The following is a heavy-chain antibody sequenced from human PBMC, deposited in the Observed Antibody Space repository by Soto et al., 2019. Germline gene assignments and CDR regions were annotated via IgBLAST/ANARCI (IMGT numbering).Heavy chain of an antibody. V-gene: IGHV3-21*01. D-gene: IGHD3-10*01. J-gene: IGHJ3*02. CDR2: ISSSSSYI. CDR1: GFTFSSYS. CDR3: ARDASPPQWPLNYKDAFDI. Sequence: EVQLVESGGGLVKPGGSLRLSCAASGFTFSSYSMNWVRQAPGKGLEWVSSISSSSSYIYYADSVKGRFTISRDNAKNSLYLQMNSLSAEDTAVYYCARDASPPQWPLNYKDAFDIWGQGTMVTVSS.